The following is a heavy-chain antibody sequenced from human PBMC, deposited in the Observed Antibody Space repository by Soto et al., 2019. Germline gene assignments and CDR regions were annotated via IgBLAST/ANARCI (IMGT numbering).Heavy chain of an antibody. J-gene: IGHJ4*02. CDR3: ARDLTVGFDY. CDR1: GYTFSNYG. V-gene: IGHV1-3*01. Sequence: ASVKVSCKTSGYTFSNYGINWVRQAPGQGLEWMGWINAGNANTKYSQKFQGRVTITRDTSASTAYMELSSLRSEDTAVYYCARDLTVGFDYWGQGTLVTVSS. D-gene: IGHD7-27*01. CDR2: INAGNANT.